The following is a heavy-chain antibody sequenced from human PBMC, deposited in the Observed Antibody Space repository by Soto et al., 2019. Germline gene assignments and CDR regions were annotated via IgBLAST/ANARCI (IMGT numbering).Heavy chain of an antibody. V-gene: IGHV1-69*08. Sequence: QDQLVQSGAEVKKPGSSVKVSCKASGGTFSSHTFSWVRQAPGQGLEWMGRIIPAIGTATYAQKFQGRVTITADEAATTVYMELNSLRSEDTALYYCARPDFGDYWYFDLWGRGTLVTVSS. CDR2: IIPAIGTA. J-gene: IGHJ2*01. CDR1: GGTFSSHT. D-gene: IGHD4-17*01. CDR3: ARPDFGDYWYFDL.